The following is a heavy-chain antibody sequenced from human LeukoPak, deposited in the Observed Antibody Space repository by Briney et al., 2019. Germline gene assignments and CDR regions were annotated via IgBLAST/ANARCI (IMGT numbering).Heavy chain of an antibody. CDR2: IKSKTDGGTT. J-gene: IGHJ6*03. Sequence: GGSLRLSCTVSGFTVSSNSMSWVRQAPGKGLEWVGRIKSKTDGGTTDYAAPVKGRFTISRDDSKNTLYLQMNSLKTEDTAVYYCTTSYYYYMDVWGKGTTVTVSS. CDR3: TTSYYYYMDV. V-gene: IGHV3-15*01. CDR1: GFTVSSNS.